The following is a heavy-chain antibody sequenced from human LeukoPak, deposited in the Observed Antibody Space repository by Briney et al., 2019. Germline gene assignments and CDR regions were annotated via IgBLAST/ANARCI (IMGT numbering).Heavy chain of an antibody. CDR3: ARDGYYDSSGIVTYYFDY. D-gene: IGHD3-22*01. Sequence: PSETLSLTCTVSGGSISSGGYYWSWIRQQPGKGLEWIGYIYYSGSTYYNPSLKSRVTISVDTSKNQFSLKLSSVTAADTAVYYCARDGYYDSSGIVTYYFDYWGQGTLVTVSS. CDR1: GGSISSGGYY. J-gene: IGHJ4*02. CDR2: IYYSGST. V-gene: IGHV4-31*03.